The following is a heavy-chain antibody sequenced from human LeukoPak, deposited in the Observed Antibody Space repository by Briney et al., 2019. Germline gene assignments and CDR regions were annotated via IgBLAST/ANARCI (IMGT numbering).Heavy chain of an antibody. Sequence: ASVKVSFKASGYSFISYYIHWVRQAPGQGLDWMGIINTSGGSTTYAQKFQGRVTMTRDTSTSTVYMELSSLRSEDTAVYYCARRVLQGSFDYWGQGALVTVSS. CDR3: ARRVLQGSFDY. CDR2: INTSGGST. CDR1: GYSFISYY. V-gene: IGHV1-46*01. D-gene: IGHD3-10*01. J-gene: IGHJ4*02.